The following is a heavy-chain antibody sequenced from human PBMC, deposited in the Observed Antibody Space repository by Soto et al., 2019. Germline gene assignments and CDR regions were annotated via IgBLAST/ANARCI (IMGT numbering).Heavy chain of an antibody. J-gene: IGHJ4*01. V-gene: IGHV1-3*01. D-gene: IGHD6-13*01. CDR1: GYTFTSYA. CDR2: INAGNGNT. CDR3: AKGDGGSSWYLAHRGDYYFDY. Sequence: ASVKVSCKASGYTFTSYAMHWVRQAPGQRLEWMGWINAGNGNTKYSQKFQGRVTITRDTSASTAYMELNSLRPEDTAIYYCAKGDGGSSWYLAHRGDYYFDYWGHGTPVTVSS.